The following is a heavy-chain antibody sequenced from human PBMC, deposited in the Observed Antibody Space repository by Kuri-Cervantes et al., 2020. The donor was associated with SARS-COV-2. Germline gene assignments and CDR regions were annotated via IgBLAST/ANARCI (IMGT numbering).Heavy chain of an antibody. V-gene: IGHV1-69*04. CDR1: GYTFTSYG. D-gene: IGHD5-18*01. CDR3: ARDQMDTAMVTDGMDV. J-gene: IGHJ6*02. Sequence: SVKVSCKASGYTFTSYGISWVRQAPGQGLEWMGRIIPILGIANYAQKFQGRVTITADKSTSTAYMELSSLRSEDTAVYYCARDQMDTAMVTDGMDVWGQGTTVTVSS. CDR2: IIPILGIA.